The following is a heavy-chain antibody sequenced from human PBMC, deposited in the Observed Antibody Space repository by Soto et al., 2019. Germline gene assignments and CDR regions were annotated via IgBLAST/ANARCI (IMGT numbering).Heavy chain of an antibody. CDR3: AKGKSSGWYYFDY. J-gene: IGHJ4*02. CDR1: GFTFSNYA. Sequence: AGGSLRLSCAASGFTFSNYAMSWVRQAPGKGLEWVSGISASGRDTYYADSVKDRFTISRDNSKNTVYLQVNSLRADDTAIYYCAKGKSSGWYYFDYWGQGTTVTVS. V-gene: IGHV3-23*01. CDR2: ISASGRDT. D-gene: IGHD6-19*01.